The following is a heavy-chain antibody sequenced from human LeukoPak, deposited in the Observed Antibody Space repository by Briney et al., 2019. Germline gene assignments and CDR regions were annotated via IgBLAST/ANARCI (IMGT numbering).Heavy chain of an antibody. Sequence: PVGSLRLSCAASGFTFSSYAISWVRQAPGKGLEWVSAISGSGGSTYYADSGTGRFTISRDNSKNTLYLQINSLRAEDTAVYYCAIAAAGMEDFDYWGPGNLVTVSS. CDR3: AIAAAGMEDFDY. CDR2: ISGSGGST. V-gene: IGHV3-23*01. CDR1: GFTFSSYA. J-gene: IGHJ4*02. D-gene: IGHD6-13*01.